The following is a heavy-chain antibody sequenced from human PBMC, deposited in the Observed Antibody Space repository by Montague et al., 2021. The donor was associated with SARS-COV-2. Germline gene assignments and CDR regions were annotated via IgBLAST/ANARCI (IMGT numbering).Heavy chain of an antibody. J-gene: IGHJ5*02. Sequence: SETLSLTCSVSGASITNFFWSWIRQPPGKRLEGIGHISYIGDVNYNPSLESRVTISADTSKNQFSLKLISVTAADTAVYYCARHVRHYDPLTGNLQGWFDPWGQGILVTVSS. CDR1: GASITNFF. CDR3: ARHVRHYDPLTGNLQGWFDP. V-gene: IGHV4-59*08. CDR2: ISYIGDV. D-gene: IGHD3-9*01.